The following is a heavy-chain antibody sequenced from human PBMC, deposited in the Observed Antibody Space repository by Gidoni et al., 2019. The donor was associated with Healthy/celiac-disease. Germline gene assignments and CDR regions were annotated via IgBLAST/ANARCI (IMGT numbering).Heavy chain of an antibody. Sequence: QVQLVESGGGVVQPGRSLRLSCAAPGFTFSSYAMHWVRQAPGKGLEWVAVISYDGSNKYYADSVKGRFTISRDNSKNTLYLQMNSLRAEDTAVYYCARGPAYYYGSGFDYWGQGTLVTVSS. V-gene: IGHV3-30-3*01. J-gene: IGHJ4*02. CDR3: ARGPAYYYGSGFDY. D-gene: IGHD3-10*01. CDR1: GFTFSSYA. CDR2: ISYDGSNK.